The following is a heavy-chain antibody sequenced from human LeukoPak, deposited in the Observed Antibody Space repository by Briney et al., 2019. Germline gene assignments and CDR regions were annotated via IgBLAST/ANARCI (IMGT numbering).Heavy chain of an antibody. D-gene: IGHD6-19*01. CDR3: ATRRAVAGTYYFDS. CDR2: TYPVYSST. CDR1: GYSFTNYW. Sequence: PGAFLRLSCEGSGYSFTNYWIGWVRQMPGKGLEWMGITYPVYSSTRYSPSFQGQVTISVDKSIGTAYLQWTSLKASDTAIYYCATRRAVAGTYYFDSWGQGTLVTVS. V-gene: IGHV5-51*01. J-gene: IGHJ4*02.